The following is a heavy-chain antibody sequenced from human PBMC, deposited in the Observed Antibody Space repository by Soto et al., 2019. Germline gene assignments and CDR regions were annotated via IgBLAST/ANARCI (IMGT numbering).Heavy chain of an antibody. CDR3: ARRYSSSSYYYYGMDV. CDR2: IYPGDSDT. Sequence: EVQLVQSGAEVKKPGESLKISCKGSGYSFTSYWIGWVRQMPGKGLEWMGIIYPGDSDTTYSPSFQGQVTISADKSIRTAYLQWSSLKASDTAMYYCARRYSSSSYYYYGMDVWGQGTTVTVSS. J-gene: IGHJ6*02. CDR1: GYSFTSYW. V-gene: IGHV5-51*01. D-gene: IGHD6-6*01.